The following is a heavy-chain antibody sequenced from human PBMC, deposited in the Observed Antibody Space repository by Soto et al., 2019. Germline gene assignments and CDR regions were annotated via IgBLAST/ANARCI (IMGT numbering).Heavy chain of an antibody. D-gene: IGHD2-2*01. Sequence: EVQLVESGGGLVQPGGSLRLSCAASGFTFSARFMDLVRQAPGTGLEWIGRAKSRARGFDTQYADSGNGRFTLSRDESTSSFYLKMHTLNAGDTAVYYCASPKVDADALRDRYFDFGGRGTLVTVSS. CDR3: ASPKVDADALRDRYFDF. CDR2: AKSRARGFDT. CDR1: GFTFSARF. V-gene: IGHV3-72*01. J-gene: IGHJ2*01.